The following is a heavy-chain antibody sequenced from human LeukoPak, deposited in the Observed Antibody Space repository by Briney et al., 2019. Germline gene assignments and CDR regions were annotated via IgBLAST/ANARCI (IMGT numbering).Heavy chain of an antibody. CDR3: AKPYDYVWGTHHY. J-gene: IGHJ4*02. Sequence: PGGSLRLSCAASGFTFSSYWMHWVRQAPGKGLEWVAVIWFDGSNKYYADSVKGRFTISRDNSKNTLYLQMSSLRAEDTAVYYCAKPYDYVWGTHHYWGQGTLVTVSS. D-gene: IGHD3-16*01. CDR2: IWFDGSNK. CDR1: GFTFSSYW. V-gene: IGHV3-33*08.